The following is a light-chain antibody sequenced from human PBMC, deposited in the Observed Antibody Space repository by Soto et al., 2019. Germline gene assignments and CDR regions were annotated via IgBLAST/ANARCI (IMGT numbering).Light chain of an antibody. CDR2: KAS. J-gene: IGKJ1*01. CDR1: QSISSW. V-gene: IGKV1-5*03. CDR3: QRYNSYST. Sequence: DIQMTQSPSTLSASVGDRVTITCRASQSISSWLAWYQQKPGKAPKLLIYKASSLESGVPSRFSGSGSGTEFTLTSSSRQPDDFATYYCQRYNSYSTFGQGTKVEIK.